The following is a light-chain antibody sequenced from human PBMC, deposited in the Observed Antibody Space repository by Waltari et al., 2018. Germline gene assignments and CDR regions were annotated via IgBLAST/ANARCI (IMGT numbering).Light chain of an antibody. Sequence: QSALTQPPSASGSPGPSVTLSCTGTSSDIGNSKYVSWYQQHPGKAPKLMIYEVIKRPSGVPDRFSGSKSGNTASLTVSGLQAEDEAVYYCSSYAGLKVFGGGTKLTVL. CDR3: SSYAGLKV. CDR1: SSDIGNSKY. CDR2: EVI. V-gene: IGLV2-8*01. J-gene: IGLJ2*01.